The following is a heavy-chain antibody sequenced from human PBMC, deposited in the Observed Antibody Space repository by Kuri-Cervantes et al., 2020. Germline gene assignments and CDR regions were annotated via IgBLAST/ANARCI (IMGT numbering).Heavy chain of an antibody. CDR1: GFTVSSNY. D-gene: IGHD4-17*01. CDR2: IYSGGST. V-gene: IGHV3-66*01. CDR3: ARDLRGLHDYDDFGYYYGLDV. Sequence: GESLKIPCAASGFTVSSNYMSWVRQAPGKGLEWVSVIYSGGSTYYADSVKGRFTISRDNSKNTLYLQMNSLRAEDTAMYYCARDLRGLHDYDDFGYYYGLDVWGQGTTVTVSS. J-gene: IGHJ6*02.